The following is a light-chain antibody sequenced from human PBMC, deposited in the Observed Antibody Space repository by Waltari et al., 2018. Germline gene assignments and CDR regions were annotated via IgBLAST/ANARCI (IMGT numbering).Light chain of an antibody. V-gene: IGKV1-39*01. CDR1: RTISIY. CDR3: QQYYSIPWT. Sequence: DIQMTQSPSSLSASVGYRVTITCRASRTISIYLNWYQQKPGKAPKLLIYTASTLQPGVPSRFSGSGSGTDFTLTISSLQAEDVAVYYCQQYYSIPWTFGQGTKVEIK. J-gene: IGKJ1*01. CDR2: TAS.